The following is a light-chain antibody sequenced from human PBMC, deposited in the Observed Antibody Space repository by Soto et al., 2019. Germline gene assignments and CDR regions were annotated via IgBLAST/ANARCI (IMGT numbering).Light chain of an antibody. CDR2: NEX. J-gene: IGLJ1*01. CDR1: SSNIGSGT. CDR3: ASWDVTLNGLYV. Sequence: QSVLTQPPSASGTPGQRVTFSCSGSSSNIGSGTVNWYQQLPGTAPKLLIYNEXQRXSGVPDRFSGSKSGTSASLAISGLQSEDEADYYCASWDVTLNGLYVFGTGTKVTVL. V-gene: IGLV1-44*01.